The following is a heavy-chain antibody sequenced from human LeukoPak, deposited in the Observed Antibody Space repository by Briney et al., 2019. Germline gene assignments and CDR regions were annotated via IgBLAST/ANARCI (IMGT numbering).Heavy chain of an antibody. D-gene: IGHD2-2*01. Sequence: ASVKVSCKASGYPFTGYFIHWVRQAPGLGLEWMGWINPNSGGTNYAQKLQGRVTMTTDTSTSTAYMELRSLRSDDTAVYYCARDCSSTSCYDGVDPWGQGTLVTVSS. CDR1: GYPFTGYF. CDR3: ARDCSSTSCYDGVDP. CDR2: INPNSGGT. V-gene: IGHV1-2*02. J-gene: IGHJ5*02.